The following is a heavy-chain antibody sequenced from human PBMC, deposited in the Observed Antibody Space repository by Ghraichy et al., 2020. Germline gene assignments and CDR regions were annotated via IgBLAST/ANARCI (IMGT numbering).Heavy chain of an antibody. V-gene: IGHV4-30-4*01. D-gene: IGHD2-2*02. CDR2: IHHSGSA. J-gene: IGHJ5*02. Sequence: SETLSLTCTVSGGSISSGNYYWIWIRQAPGRGLEWIGYIHHSGSAYYNPSLKSRITLSIDTSRLQFFLNLSSVTAADTAVYYCARVVTDCSARCYTGWLDPWGQGTLVTVSS. CDR1: GGSISSGNYY. CDR3: ARVVTDCSARCYTGWLDP.